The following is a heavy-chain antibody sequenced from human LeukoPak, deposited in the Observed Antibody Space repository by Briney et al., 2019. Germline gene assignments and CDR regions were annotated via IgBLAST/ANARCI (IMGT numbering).Heavy chain of an antibody. D-gene: IGHD3-9*01. CDR1: GFTFSSYS. CDR2: ISSSGAYI. J-gene: IGHJ4*02. CDR3: VRGTEYDILSGKNFGQYYFDY. Sequence: GGSLRLSCAASGFTFSSYSMNWVRQAPGKGLEWVSSISSSGAYIYYADSVKGRFTISRDNGKNSLYLQMNSPRDEDTAVYYCVRGTEYDILSGKNFGQYYFDYWGQGTLVTVSS. V-gene: IGHV3-21*01.